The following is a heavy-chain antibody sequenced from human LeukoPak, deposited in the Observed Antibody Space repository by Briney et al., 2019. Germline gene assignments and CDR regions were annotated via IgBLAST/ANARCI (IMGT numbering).Heavy chain of an antibody. Sequence: GGSLRLSCAASGFTFSSYGMHWVRQAPGKGLEWVAFIRYDGSNKYYADSVKGRFTISRDNSKNTLYLQMNSLRAEDTAVYYWAARPRQWELPKYWGQGTLVTVSS. CDR3: AARPRQWELPKY. CDR1: GFTFSSYG. CDR2: IRYDGSNK. J-gene: IGHJ4*02. V-gene: IGHV3-30*02. D-gene: IGHD1-26*01.